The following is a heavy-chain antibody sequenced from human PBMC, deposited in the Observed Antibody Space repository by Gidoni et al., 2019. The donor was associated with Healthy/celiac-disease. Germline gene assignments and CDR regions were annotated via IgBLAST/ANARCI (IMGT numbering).Heavy chain of an antibody. Sequence: EVQLVESGGGLVKPGGSLRLSCAASGFTFSSYSMNWDRQAPGKGLEWVSSISSSSSYIYYADSVKGRFTISRDNAKNSLYLQMNSLRAEDTAVYYCARDPSTVTTDPIDYWGQGTLVTVSS. CDR3: ARDPSTVTTDPIDY. CDR1: GFTFSSYS. J-gene: IGHJ4*02. D-gene: IGHD4-17*01. V-gene: IGHV3-21*01. CDR2: ISSSSSYI.